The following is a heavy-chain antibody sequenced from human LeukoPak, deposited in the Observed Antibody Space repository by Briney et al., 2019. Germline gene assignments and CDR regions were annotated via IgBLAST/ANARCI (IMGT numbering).Heavy chain of an antibody. J-gene: IGHJ4*02. Sequence: PGGSLRLSCAASGFTFSSYSMNWVRQAPGKGLEWVSSISSSSYIYYADSVKGRFTISRDNAKKSLFLQMNSLRAEDTAVYYCARVPMVQGVNVDPCDYWGQGTLVTVSS. D-gene: IGHD3-10*01. CDR1: GFTFSSYS. CDR3: ARVPMVQGVNVDPCDY. V-gene: IGHV3-21*01. CDR2: ISSSSYI.